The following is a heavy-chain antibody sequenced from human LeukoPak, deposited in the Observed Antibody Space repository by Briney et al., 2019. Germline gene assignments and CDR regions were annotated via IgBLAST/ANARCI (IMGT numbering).Heavy chain of an antibody. D-gene: IGHD3-9*01. CDR2: ITNGGSTI. CDR3: ARSIGLTGGGVDV. V-gene: IGHV3-11*01. J-gene: IGHJ6*02. Sequence: GGSLRLSCAASGFTFSDCNMSWVRQAPGKGLEWVSYITNGGSTIHHADSVKGRFTISRDNAKKTLYLQMNSLRAEDTAVYYCARSIGLTGGGVDVWGQGTTVTVSS. CDR1: GFTFSDCN.